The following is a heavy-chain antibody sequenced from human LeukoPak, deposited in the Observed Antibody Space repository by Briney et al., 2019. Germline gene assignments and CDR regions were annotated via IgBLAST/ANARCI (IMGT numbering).Heavy chain of an antibody. Sequence: SETLSLTCAVYGGSFSGYYWSWIRQPPGKGLEWIGEINHSGSTNYNPSLKSRVTISVDTSKNQFSLKLSSVTAADTAVYYCARGQGYDFWSGPYYYYMDVWGKGTTVTVSS. CDR1: GGSFSGYY. D-gene: IGHD3-3*01. V-gene: IGHV4-34*01. J-gene: IGHJ6*03. CDR3: ARGQGYDFWSGPYYYYMDV. CDR2: INHSGST.